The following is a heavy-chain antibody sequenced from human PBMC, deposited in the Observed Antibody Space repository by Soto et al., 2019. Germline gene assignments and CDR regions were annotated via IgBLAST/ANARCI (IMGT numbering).Heavy chain of an antibody. CDR3: ASQTTIFGVVTEYYGMDV. Sequence: PSETLSLTCTVSGGSISSYYWSWIRQPAGKGLEWIGRIYTSGSTNYNPSLKSRVTMSVDTSKNQFSLKLSSVTAADTAVYYCASQTTIFGVVTEYYGMDVWGQGTTVTVSS. CDR1: GGSISSYY. V-gene: IGHV4-4*07. J-gene: IGHJ6*02. CDR2: IYTSGST. D-gene: IGHD3-3*01.